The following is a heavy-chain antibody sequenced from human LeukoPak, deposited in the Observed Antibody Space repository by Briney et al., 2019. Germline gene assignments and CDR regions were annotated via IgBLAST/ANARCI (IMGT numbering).Heavy chain of an antibody. CDR2: ISSSGGSI. V-gene: IGHV3-48*03. CDR1: GFTFSGSE. Sequence: PGGSLRLSCAASGFTFSGSEMNWVRQAPGKGLEWVSGISSSGGSIYYADSVQGRFTISRDNAKKSLHLQMYSLRAEDTAVYYCAAAGFDYWGQGTLVTVSS. J-gene: IGHJ4*02. CDR3: AAAGFDY.